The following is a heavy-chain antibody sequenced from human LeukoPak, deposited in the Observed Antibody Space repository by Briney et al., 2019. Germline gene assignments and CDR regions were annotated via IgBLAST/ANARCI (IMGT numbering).Heavy chain of an antibody. CDR2: IIPILGIA. CDR1: GGTFSSYA. Sequence: VASVKVSCKASGGTFSSYAISWVRQAPGQGLEWMGRIIPILGIANYAQKFQGRVTITADKSTSTAYMELSSLRSEDTAVYYCANYYYDSSGYKRAFDYWGQGTLVTVSS. J-gene: IGHJ4*02. V-gene: IGHV1-69*04. CDR3: ANYYYDSSGYKRAFDY. D-gene: IGHD3-22*01.